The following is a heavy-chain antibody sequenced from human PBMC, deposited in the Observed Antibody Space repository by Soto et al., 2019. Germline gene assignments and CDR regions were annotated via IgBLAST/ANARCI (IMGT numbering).Heavy chain of an antibody. CDR2: ITSSGDSG. J-gene: IGHJ3*01. CDR1: GFTFSAYA. V-gene: IGHV3-23*01. D-gene: IGHD3-16*01. CDR3: AQDRFGVIPDAFDV. Sequence: EVQLLESGGGLVQPGGSLRLSRAASGFTFSAYAMTWVRRAPGKGLEWVSDITSSGDSGGYADSVRGRFTISRDNSKNTLYLQMNSRGAEATAVYYCAQDRFGVIPDAFDVWGQGTMVTVSS.